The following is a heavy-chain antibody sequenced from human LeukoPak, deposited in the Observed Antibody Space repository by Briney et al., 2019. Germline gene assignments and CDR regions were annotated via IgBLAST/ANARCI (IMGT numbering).Heavy chain of an antibody. D-gene: IGHD6-13*01. J-gene: IGHJ3*02. Sequence: ASVKVSCKASGYTFTSYAMNWVRQASGQGLEWMGWINTNTGNPTYAQGFTGRFVFSLDTSVSTAYLQISSLKAEDTAVYYCARDQVIAAAGTVSAFDIWGQGTMVTVSS. CDR3: ARDQVIAAAGTVSAFDI. V-gene: IGHV7-4-1*02. CDR2: INTNTGNP. CDR1: GYTFTSYA.